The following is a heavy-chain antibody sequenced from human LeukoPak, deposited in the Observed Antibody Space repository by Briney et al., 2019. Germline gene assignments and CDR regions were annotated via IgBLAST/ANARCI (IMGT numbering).Heavy chain of an antibody. V-gene: IGHV1-2*02. D-gene: IGHD2-21*01. J-gene: IGHJ6*03. CDR1: GYTFTGYY. Sequence: GASVKVSCKASGYTFTGYYMHWVRQAPGQGLEWMGWINPNSGGTNYAQKFQGRVTMTRDTSISTAYMELSRLRSDDTAVYYCVRGCGVNTLPYYYYFMDVWGKGTTVTISS. CDR2: INPNSGGT. CDR3: VRGCGVNTLPYYYYFMDV.